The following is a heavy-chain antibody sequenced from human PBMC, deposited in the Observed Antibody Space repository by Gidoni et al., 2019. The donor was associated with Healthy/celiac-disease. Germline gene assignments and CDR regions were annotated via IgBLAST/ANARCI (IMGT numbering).Heavy chain of an antibody. CDR2: ISYDGSNK. J-gene: IGHJ3*02. Sequence: QVQLVESGGGVVQPGRSLRLSCAASGFTFCSYGRHWVRQAPGKGLEWVAVISYDGSNKYYADSVKGRFTISRDNSKNTLYLQMNSLRAEDTAVYYCAKDVGPRGGEGAFDIWGQGTMVTVSS. CDR3: AKDVGPRGGEGAFDI. CDR1: GFTFCSYG. D-gene: IGHD3-10*01. V-gene: IGHV3-30*18.